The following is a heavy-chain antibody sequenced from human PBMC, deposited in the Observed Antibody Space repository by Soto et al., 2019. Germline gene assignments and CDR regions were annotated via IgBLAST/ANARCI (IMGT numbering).Heavy chain of an antibody. CDR1: GFTFSSYG. D-gene: IGHD2-21*01. Sequence: GGSLRLSCGASGFTFSSYGMHWVRQAPGKGLEWVAVISYDGSNKYYADSVKGRFTISRDNSKNTLYLQMNSLRAEDTAVYYCAKIPQASLGNYFDYWGQGTLVTVSS. CDR3: AKIPQASLGNYFDY. CDR2: ISYDGSNK. V-gene: IGHV3-30*18. J-gene: IGHJ4*02.